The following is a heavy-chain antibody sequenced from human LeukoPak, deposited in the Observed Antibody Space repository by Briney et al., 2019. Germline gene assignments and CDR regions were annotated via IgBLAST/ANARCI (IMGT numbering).Heavy chain of an antibody. Sequence: SETLSLTCTVSGGSISSSYWSWIRQPPGKGLEWIGYMYYSGITNYNPSLKSRVTISIDTSKNQFSLRLSSVTAADTAVYFCATLSYGAFDIWGHGTMVTVSS. CDR3: ATLSYGAFDI. CDR2: MYYSGIT. V-gene: IGHV4-59*01. J-gene: IGHJ3*02. D-gene: IGHD1-26*01. CDR1: GGSISSSY.